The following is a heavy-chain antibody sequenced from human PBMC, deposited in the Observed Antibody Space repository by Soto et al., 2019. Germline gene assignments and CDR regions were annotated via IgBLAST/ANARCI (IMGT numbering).Heavy chain of an antibody. CDR1: GGTFSSYA. D-gene: IGHD5-12*01. CDR2: IIPIFGTA. J-gene: IGHJ6*02. CDR3: ARVKDELVATDRDYYYYGMDV. V-gene: IGHV1-69*06. Sequence: SVKVSCKASGGTFSSYAISWVRQAPGQGLEWMGGIIPIFGTANYAQKFQGGVTITADKSTSTAYMELSSLRSEDTAVYYCARVKDELVATDRDYYYYGMDVWGQGTTVTVSS.